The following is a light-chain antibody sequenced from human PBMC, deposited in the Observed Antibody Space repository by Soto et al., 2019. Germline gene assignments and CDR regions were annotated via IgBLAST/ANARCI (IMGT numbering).Light chain of an antibody. CDR3: QQYNDWPLT. CDR2: GAS. Sequence: EIVMTQSPATLSVSPGEGATLSCRASQSISSNLAWYQQKPGQAPKLLIYGASTRATGFPARFSGSGSGTEFTLTISSLESEDFAVYYCQQYNDWPLTFGGWTKVDIK. CDR1: QSISSN. V-gene: IGKV3-15*01. J-gene: IGKJ4*01.